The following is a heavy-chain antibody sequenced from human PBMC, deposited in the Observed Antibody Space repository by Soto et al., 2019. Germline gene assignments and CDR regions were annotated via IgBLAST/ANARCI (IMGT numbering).Heavy chain of an antibody. CDR3: AREDGIAGETSAFDY. CDR1: GFMFSIYV. V-gene: IGHV3-21*01. D-gene: IGHD1-26*01. Sequence: GGSLRLSCATSGFMFSIYVMNWVRQAPGKGLGWVSSINGRSNYKYYANSVRGRFTISRDNAKNSLFLQMSSLTAEDTAVYYCAREDGIAGETSAFDYWGHGTLVTVSS. CDR2: INGRSNYK. J-gene: IGHJ4*01.